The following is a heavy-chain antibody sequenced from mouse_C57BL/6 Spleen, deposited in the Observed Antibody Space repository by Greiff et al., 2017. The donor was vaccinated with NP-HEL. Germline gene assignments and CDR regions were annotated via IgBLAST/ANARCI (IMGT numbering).Heavy chain of an antibody. CDR1: GFTFSDYG. CDR3: AREKTYSNDVIYYDMDY. V-gene: IGHV5-17*01. J-gene: IGHJ4*01. Sequence: EVKLVESGGGLVKPGGSLKLSCAASGFTFSDYGMHWVRQAPEKGLEWVAYISSGSSTIYYADTVKGRYTISRDNAKNTLFLQMTSLRSEDTAMYYCAREKTYSNDVIYYDMDYWGQGTSVTVSS. D-gene: IGHD2-12*01. CDR2: ISSGSSTI.